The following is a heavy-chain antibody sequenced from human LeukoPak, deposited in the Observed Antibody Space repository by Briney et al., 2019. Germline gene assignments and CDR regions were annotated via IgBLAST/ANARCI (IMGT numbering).Heavy chain of an antibody. Sequence: ASVKVPCKASGYTFTSYGISWVRQAPGQGLEWMGWISAYNGNTNYAQKLQGRVTMTTDTSTSTAYMELRSLRSDDTAVYYCARGDYYGSGSYYRYGMDVWGQGTTVTVSS. CDR3: ARGDYYGSGSYYRYGMDV. D-gene: IGHD3-10*01. CDR2: ISAYNGNT. CDR1: GYTFTSYG. J-gene: IGHJ6*02. V-gene: IGHV1-18*01.